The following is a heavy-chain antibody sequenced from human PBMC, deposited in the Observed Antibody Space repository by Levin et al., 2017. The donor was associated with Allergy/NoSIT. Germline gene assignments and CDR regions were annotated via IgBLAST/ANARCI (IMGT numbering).Heavy chain of an antibody. Sequence: SGPTLVKPTQTLTLTCTISGFSLSTSGMRVNWVRQPPGKALEWVARIDWDDDKFYSTSLKTRLTISKDTSKNQVVLTMTNMDPVDTATYYCTRTPGWINDAFDIWGQGTKVTVSS. D-gene: IGHD5-12*01. CDR2: IDWDDDK. J-gene: IGHJ3*02. CDR3: TRTPGWINDAFDI. CDR1: GFSLSTSGMR. V-gene: IGHV2-70*04.